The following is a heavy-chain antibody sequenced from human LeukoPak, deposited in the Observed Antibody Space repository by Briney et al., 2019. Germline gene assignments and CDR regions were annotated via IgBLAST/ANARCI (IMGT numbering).Heavy chain of an antibody. J-gene: IGHJ4*02. D-gene: IGHD1-26*01. Sequence: GGSLRLSCAASGFTVSSNYMSWVRQAPGKGLEWVSVIYSGGSTYYADSVKGRFTISRDNSKNTLYLQMNSLRAEDTAVYYCAKAVELPGGILDYWGQGTLVTVSS. CDR2: IYSGGST. CDR1: GFTVSSNY. V-gene: IGHV3-53*01. CDR3: AKAVELPGGILDY.